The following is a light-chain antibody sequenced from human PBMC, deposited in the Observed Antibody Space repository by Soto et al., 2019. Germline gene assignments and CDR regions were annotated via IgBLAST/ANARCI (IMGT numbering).Light chain of an antibody. CDR3: SSYTTSSTYV. J-gene: IGLJ1*01. CDR1: SSDVGSYNR. V-gene: IGLV2-18*02. Sequence: QSVLTQPPSVSGSPGQSVAISCTGTSSDVGSYNRVSWYQQPPGTAPKLMIYDVSDRPSGVPDRFSGSKSGNTASLTISGLQAEDEDDYYCSSYTTSSTYVFATGTKVXVL. CDR2: DVS.